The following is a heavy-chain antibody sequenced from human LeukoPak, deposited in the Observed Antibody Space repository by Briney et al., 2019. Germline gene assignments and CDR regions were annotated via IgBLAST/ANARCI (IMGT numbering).Heavy chain of an antibody. V-gene: IGHV3-21*01. Sequence: PGGSLRLSCAASGFTFSSFTMHWVRQAPGKGLEWVSSISSGSGYIYYADSVEGRFTISRDNAKNSLYLQMNSLRAEDTAVYYCARELYSGYGRFDYWGQGTLVTVSS. CDR1: GFTFSSFT. CDR2: ISSGSGYI. CDR3: ARELYSGYGRFDY. J-gene: IGHJ4*02. D-gene: IGHD5-12*01.